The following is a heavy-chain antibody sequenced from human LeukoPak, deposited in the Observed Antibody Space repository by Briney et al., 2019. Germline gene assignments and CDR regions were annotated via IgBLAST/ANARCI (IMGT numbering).Heavy chain of an antibody. CDR2: ISSSSSYI. Sequence: ETGGSLRLSCAASGFTFSIYSMNWVRQAPGKGLEWVSSISSSSSYIYYADSVKGRFTISRDTAKNPPYLQMNSLSAEDTAVYYCARDLEIASYYRGQGILVTVSS. D-gene: IGHD5-24*01. CDR3: ARDLEIASYY. J-gene: IGHJ4*02. V-gene: IGHV3-21*01. CDR1: GFTFSIYS.